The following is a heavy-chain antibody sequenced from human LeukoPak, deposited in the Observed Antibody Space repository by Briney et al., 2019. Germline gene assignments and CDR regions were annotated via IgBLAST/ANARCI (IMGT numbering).Heavy chain of an antibody. Sequence: SSETLSLTCTVSGGSISSDYWSWIRQPPGKGLEWIGYIYYSGNTNYNPSLTSRATISVDTSKNQFSLKLSSVTAADTAVYYCAADPGPRRFDYWGRGTLVTVSS. CDR2: IYYSGNT. J-gene: IGHJ4*02. CDR1: GGSISSDY. V-gene: IGHV4-59*01. D-gene: IGHD1-14*01. CDR3: AADPGPRRFDY.